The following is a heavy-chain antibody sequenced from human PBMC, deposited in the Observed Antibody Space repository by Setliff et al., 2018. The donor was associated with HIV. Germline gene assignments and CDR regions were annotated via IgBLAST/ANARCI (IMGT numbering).Heavy chain of an antibody. V-gene: IGHV1-69*05. CDR2: IIPIFGTA. Sequence: ASVKVSCKASGGTFSSYAISWVRQAPGQGLEWMGGIIPIFGTANYAQKFQGRVTITTDESSNTAYMELSSLRLHDTAVYYCAKAAVEMTTIAFGGPPGYWGQGTLVTVSS. CDR1: GGTFSSYA. J-gene: IGHJ4*02. D-gene: IGHD3-16*01. CDR3: AKAAVEMTTIAFGGPPGY.